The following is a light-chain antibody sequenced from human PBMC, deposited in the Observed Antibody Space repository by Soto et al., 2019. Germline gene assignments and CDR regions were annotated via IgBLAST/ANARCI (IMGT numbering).Light chain of an antibody. J-gene: IGLJ1*01. CDR3: SSYTITSTRL. CDR1: SSDIGAFDL. Sequence: QSALTQPASVSGSPGQSITISCTGTSSDIGAFDLVSWYQQHPGKAPKVMIYDVNTRPSGVSSRFSGSKSGNTASLAISGLQAEEEADYYCSSYTITSTRLFGTGTKVTVL. CDR2: DVN. V-gene: IGLV2-14*01.